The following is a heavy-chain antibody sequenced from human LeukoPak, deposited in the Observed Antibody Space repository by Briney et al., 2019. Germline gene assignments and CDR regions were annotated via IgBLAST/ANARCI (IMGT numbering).Heavy chain of an antibody. J-gene: IGHJ4*02. CDR3: ARGSGYSYGYTAYPDY. CDR1: GYTFTSYD. V-gene: IGHV1-8*01. Sequence: ASVKVSCKASGYTFTSYDINWVRQATGQGLEWMGWMNPNSGNTGYAQKFQGRVTMTRNTSISTAYMELSSLRSEDTAVYYCARGSGYSYGYTAYPDYWGQGTLVTVSS. D-gene: IGHD5-18*01. CDR2: MNPNSGNT.